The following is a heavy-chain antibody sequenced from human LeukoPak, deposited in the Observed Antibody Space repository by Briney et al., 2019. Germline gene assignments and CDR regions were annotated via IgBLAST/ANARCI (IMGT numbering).Heavy chain of an antibody. Sequence: SETLSLTCTVSGGSIRSSYYYWGWIRQPPGKGLEWIGSIYDSGSTYYNPSLKSRVTMSVDTSKNQFSLKLSSVTAVDTAVYYCARTAADSSGYYYLSYYFDYWGQGTLVTVSS. V-gene: IGHV4-39*07. CDR2: IYDSGST. CDR1: GGSIRSSYYY. D-gene: IGHD3-22*01. CDR3: ARTAADSSGYYYLSYYFDY. J-gene: IGHJ4*02.